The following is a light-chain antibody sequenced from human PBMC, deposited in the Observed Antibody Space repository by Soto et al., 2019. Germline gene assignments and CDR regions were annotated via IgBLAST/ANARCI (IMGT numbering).Light chain of an antibody. CDR3: KQANSLPRVT. CDR1: QGIASW. V-gene: IGKV1-12*01. Sequence: DIQMTQSPSSVSASVGDRVTITCRASQGIASWIAWYQQKPGKAPNLLIYAASSLQSGVPSRFSGSGYGIDFTLSISSLQTEYFATDYCKQANSLPRVTFGPGSKVNIK. CDR2: AAS. J-gene: IGKJ3*01.